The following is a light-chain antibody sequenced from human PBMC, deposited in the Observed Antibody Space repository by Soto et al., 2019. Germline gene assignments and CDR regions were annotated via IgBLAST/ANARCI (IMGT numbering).Light chain of an antibody. CDR3: QQYKSYST. Sequence: TQSPGTLSLSPGERVTLTCRASQSLNTRLAWYQQRPGKAPKLLIYDASTLESGVPSRFSGGGSGTEFTLTINNLQPDDLATYICQQYKSYSTFGRGTIVDI. CDR1: QSLNTR. CDR2: DAS. J-gene: IGKJ1*01. V-gene: IGKV1-5*01.